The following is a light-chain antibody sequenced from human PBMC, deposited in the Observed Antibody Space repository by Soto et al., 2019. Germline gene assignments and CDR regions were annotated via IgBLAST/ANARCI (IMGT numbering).Light chain of an antibody. CDR1: QSISDK. V-gene: IGKV3-15*01. CDR3: QQYNSWPYT. J-gene: IGKJ2*01. CDR2: GAS. Sequence: EIVMTQSPVTLSVSPGEIFTLSCGASQSISDKSAWYQQNPGQAPRLLMFGASTRDTGIPARFRGSGSGTDFTLTITRLQPEDFKVYFCQQYNSWPYTFGQGTKVDIK.